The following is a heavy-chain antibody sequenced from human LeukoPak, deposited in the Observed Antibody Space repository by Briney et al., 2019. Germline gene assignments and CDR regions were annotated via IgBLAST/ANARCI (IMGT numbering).Heavy chain of an antibody. CDR3: ATGAMVYVY. D-gene: IGHD2-8*01. Sequence: GASVKASCTLSGSTLTKISIDWVRQAPGKGLEWRVSLSPRDGETSHAQKFQGRFNMTADTSTDAAYMEMSRLDFGDTAVYYCATGAMVYVYWGQGTLVIVSS. CDR2: LSPRDGET. CDR1: GSTLTKIS. J-gene: IGHJ4*02. V-gene: IGHV1-24*01.